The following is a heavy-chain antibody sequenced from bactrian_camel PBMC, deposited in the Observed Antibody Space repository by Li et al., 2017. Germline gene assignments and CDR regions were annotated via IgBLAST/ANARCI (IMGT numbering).Heavy chain of an antibody. CDR3: AADPPPCRFAVTDFRY. J-gene: IGHJ6*01. Sequence: LVESGGGSVQTGGSLRLSCEASGPVNGRYCMGWFRQAAGQEREAVAAKFGVHGSTYYADSVKGRFTISQHSANKTSYLFMTSLNTEDTAMYYCAADPPPCRFAVTDFRYRGQGTQVTVS. CDR2: KFGVHGST. CDR1: GPVNGRYC. V-gene: IGHV3S31*01.